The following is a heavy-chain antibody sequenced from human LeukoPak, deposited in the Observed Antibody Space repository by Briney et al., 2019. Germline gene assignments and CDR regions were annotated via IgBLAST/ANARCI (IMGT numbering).Heavy chain of an antibody. J-gene: IGHJ4*02. Sequence: GGSLRLSCAASGFTFSSYEMNWVRQAPGKGLEWVSYISSSGSTIYYADSVKGRFTISRDNAKNSLYLQMNSLRAEDTAVYYCAREYYYDSSGYYGYWGQGTLVTVSS. CDR3: AREYYYDSSGYYGY. CDR2: ISSSGSTI. V-gene: IGHV3-48*03. CDR1: GFTFSSYE. D-gene: IGHD3-22*01.